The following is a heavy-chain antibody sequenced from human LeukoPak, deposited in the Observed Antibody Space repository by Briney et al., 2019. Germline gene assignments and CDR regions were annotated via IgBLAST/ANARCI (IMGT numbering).Heavy chain of an antibody. CDR3: AKGGKGGMIVPGERPKYFQN. J-gene: IGHJ1*01. D-gene: IGHD3-10*01. CDR2: ISGSGGRT. CDR1: GFTFSNYV. V-gene: IGHV3-23*01. Sequence: GGSLRLSCAASGFTFSNYVMSWVRQAPGKGLEWVSGISGSGGRTYDADSVKGRFTISRDNSKNTLYLQTNSLRAEDTAVYYCAKGGKGGMIVPGERPKYFQNWGQGTLVTVSS.